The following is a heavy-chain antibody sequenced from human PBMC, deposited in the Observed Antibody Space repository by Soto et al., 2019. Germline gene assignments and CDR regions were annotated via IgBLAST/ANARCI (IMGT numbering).Heavy chain of an antibody. CDR2: ISAYNGNT. Sequence: ASMKVCCKASGYTFTSYGISWVRQAPGQVLEWMGWISAYNGNTNYAQKLQGRVTMTTDTSTSTAYMELRSLRSDDTAVYYCARDQGDIVVVVAANFDYWGQGTLVTVSS. V-gene: IGHV1-18*01. J-gene: IGHJ4*02. CDR1: GYTFTSYG. CDR3: ARDQGDIVVVVAANFDY. D-gene: IGHD2-15*01.